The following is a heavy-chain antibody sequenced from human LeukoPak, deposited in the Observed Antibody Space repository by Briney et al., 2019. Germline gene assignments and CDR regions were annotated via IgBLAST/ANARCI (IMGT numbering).Heavy chain of an antibody. CDR1: GGSISSSNW. J-gene: IGHJ5*02. CDR3: AIRMGDWYNWFDP. CDR2: IYLSGST. D-gene: IGHD3/OR15-3a*01. V-gene: IGHV4-4*02. Sequence: PSETLSLTCAVSGGSISSSNWWSWVRQPPGKGLEWIGEIYLSGSTNYNPSLKSRVTISVDKSKNQFSLKLSSVTAADTAVYYCAIRMGDWYNWFDPWGQGTLVTVSS.